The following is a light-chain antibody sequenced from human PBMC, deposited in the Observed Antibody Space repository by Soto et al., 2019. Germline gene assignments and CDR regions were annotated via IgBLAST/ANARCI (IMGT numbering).Light chain of an antibody. Sequence: EVVMAQSPATLSVSPGERATLSCRASQSVTSNYLAWYQQKPGQAPRLLIYGVSSRATGVPDRFSGSGSGTDFTLTISSLEPEDFAVYYCQQRSNWPPGITFGQGTRLEIK. V-gene: IGKV3D-20*02. CDR3: QQRSNWPPGIT. CDR1: QSVTSNY. J-gene: IGKJ5*01. CDR2: GVS.